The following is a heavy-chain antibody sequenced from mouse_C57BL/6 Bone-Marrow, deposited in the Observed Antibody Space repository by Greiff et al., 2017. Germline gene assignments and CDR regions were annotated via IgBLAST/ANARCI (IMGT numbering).Heavy chain of an antibody. V-gene: IGHV14-4*01. D-gene: IGHD1-1*01. J-gene: IGHJ3*01. CDR3: TFLRGWFAY. CDR1: GFNIKDDY. CDR2: IDPENGDT. Sequence: VQLQQSGAELVRPGASVKLSCTASGFNIKDDYMHWVKQRPEQGLEWIGWIDPENGDTEYASKFQGKATITADTASNTAYLQLSSRTSEDTAVYYCTFLRGWFAYWGQGTLVTVSA.